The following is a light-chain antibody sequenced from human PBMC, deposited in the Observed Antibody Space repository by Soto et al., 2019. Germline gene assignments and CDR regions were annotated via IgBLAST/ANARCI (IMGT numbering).Light chain of an antibody. CDR1: QSVSIY. V-gene: IGKV3-11*01. CDR3: QHRSNWPPT. Sequence: EIVLTQSPATLSLSPGERATLSCRASQSVSIYLAWYQQKPGQAPRLLIYDASNRATGIPARFSGSGSGTDFTLTISSLEPEDFAVYDCQHRSNWPPTFGGGTKVEIK. CDR2: DAS. J-gene: IGKJ4*01.